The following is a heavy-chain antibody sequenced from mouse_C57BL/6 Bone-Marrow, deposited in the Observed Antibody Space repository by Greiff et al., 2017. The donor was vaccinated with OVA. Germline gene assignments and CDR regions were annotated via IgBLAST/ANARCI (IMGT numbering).Heavy chain of an antibody. CDR3: ARDGAYYSNYDYAMDY. CDR2: INPSNGGT. V-gene: IGHV1-53*01. Sequence: VQLQQPGTELVKPGASVKLSCKASGYTFTSYWMHWVKQRPGQGLEWIGNINPSNGGTNYNEKFKSKATLTVDKSSSTAYMQLSSLTSEDSAVYYCARDGAYYSNYDYAMDYWGQGTSVTVSS. J-gene: IGHJ4*01. D-gene: IGHD2-5*01. CDR1: GYTFTSYW.